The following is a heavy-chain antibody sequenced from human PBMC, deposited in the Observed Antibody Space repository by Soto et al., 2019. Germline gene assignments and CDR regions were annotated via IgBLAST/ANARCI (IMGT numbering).Heavy chain of an antibody. CDR2: ASPDGTST. CDR1: GFTFSSFW. D-gene: IGHD4-17*01. J-gene: IGHJ5*02. CDR3: TRHGSGDYFLFDP. V-gene: IGHV3-74*01. Sequence: EVQLVKSGGGLVQPGGSLRLSCAASGFTFSSFWMHWVRQAPGKGLEWVSRASPDGTSTSYADSVKGRFTISRDNAKNTLFMQMNSLRAEDTAVYYCTRHGSGDYFLFDPWGQGTLVTVSS.